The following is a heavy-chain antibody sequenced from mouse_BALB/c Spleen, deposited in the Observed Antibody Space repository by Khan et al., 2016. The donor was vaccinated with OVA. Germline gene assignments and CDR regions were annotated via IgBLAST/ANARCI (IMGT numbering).Heavy chain of an antibody. CDR2: IIPSNDYT. D-gene: IGHD2-14*01. Sequence: QVQLKQSGAELARPGASVKMSCKASGYTFTTYTIPWVKQRPGQGLEWIGYIIPSNDYTNYNQKFKDRATLTADKSSSTAYMQLSSLQSEDSAVYYCVREGAYYRSDGWFAYWGQGTLVTVSA. CDR1: GYTFTTYT. J-gene: IGHJ3*01. V-gene: IGHV1-4*01. CDR3: VREGAYYRSDGWFAY.